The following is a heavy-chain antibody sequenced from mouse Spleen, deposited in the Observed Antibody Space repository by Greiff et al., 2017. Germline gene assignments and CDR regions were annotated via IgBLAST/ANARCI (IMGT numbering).Heavy chain of an antibody. CDR3: ARHPQLGRGWFAY. CDR2: ISSGGSYT. Sequence: EVQRVESGGDLVKPGGSLKLSCAASGFTFSSYGMSWVRQTPDKRLEWVATISSGGSYTYYPDSVKGRFTISRDNAKNTLYLQMSSLKSEDTAMYYCARHPQLGRGWFAYWGQGTLVTVSA. CDR1: GFTFSSYG. D-gene: IGHD4-1*02. J-gene: IGHJ3*01. V-gene: IGHV5-6*01.